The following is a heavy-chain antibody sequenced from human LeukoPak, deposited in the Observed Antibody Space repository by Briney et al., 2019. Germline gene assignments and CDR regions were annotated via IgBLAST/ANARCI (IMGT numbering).Heavy chain of an antibody. J-gene: IGHJ1*01. V-gene: IGHV3-7*01. D-gene: IGHD3-10*01. CDR2: IKQDGNEK. CDR1: GFRFNTFW. Sequence: GGSLRLSCAASGFRFNTFWMSWVRQAPGKGLEWVANIKQDGNEKYYADSVKGRFTISRDNAKNSLYLQMNSLRAEDTAVYYCARDQPAMVREHWGQRTLVTVSS. CDR3: ARDQPAMVREH.